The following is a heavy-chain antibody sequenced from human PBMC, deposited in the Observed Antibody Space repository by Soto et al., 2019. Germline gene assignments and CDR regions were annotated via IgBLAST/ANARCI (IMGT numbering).Heavy chain of an antibody. CDR2: ISSSGSTI. V-gene: IGHV3-48*03. J-gene: IGHJ3*02. CDR3: ARRNHDAFDI. Sequence: EVQLVESGGGLVQPGGSLRLSCAASGFTFSSYEMNWVRQAPGKGLEWVSYISSSGSTIYYADSVKGRFTISRDNAKNSLYRQMNSLIAEDTAVYYCARRNHDAFDIWGQGTMVTVSS. CDR1: GFTFSSYE.